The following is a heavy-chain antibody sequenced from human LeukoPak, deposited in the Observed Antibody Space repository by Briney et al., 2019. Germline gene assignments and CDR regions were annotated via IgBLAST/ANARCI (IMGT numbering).Heavy chain of an antibody. V-gene: IGHV4-31*03. CDR2: IYYSGST. Sequence: SETLSLTCTVSGGSISSGGYYWSWIRQHPGKGLEWIGYIYYSGSTYYNPSLKSRVTISVDTSKNQFSLKLSSVTAAGTAVYYCARGGDYDSSAYDYWGQGTLVTVSS. CDR1: GGSISSGGYY. D-gene: IGHD3-22*01. CDR3: ARGGDYDSSAYDY. J-gene: IGHJ4*02.